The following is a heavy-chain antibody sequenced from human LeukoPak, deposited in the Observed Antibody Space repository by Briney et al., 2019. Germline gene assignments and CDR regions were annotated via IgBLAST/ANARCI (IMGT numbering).Heavy chain of an antibody. Sequence: ASMKVSCKASGGTFSSYGISWVRQAPGQGLEWMGGIIPIFGTANYAQKFQARVTITADESTSTAYMELRSLRSEDTAVYYCATQGAAAGGYYYMDVWGKGTTVTVSS. CDR3: ATQGAAAGGYYYMDV. V-gene: IGHV1-69*13. J-gene: IGHJ6*03. CDR2: IIPIFGTA. CDR1: GGTFSSYG. D-gene: IGHD6-13*01.